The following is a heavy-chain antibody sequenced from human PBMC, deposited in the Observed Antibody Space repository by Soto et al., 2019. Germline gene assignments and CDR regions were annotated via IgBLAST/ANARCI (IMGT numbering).Heavy chain of an antibody. CDR2: MSYDGSNK. J-gene: IGHJ4*02. D-gene: IGHD4-17*01. V-gene: IGHV3-30*18. CDR3: AKDDYGDYFDY. CDR1: GFTFSSYG. Sequence: QVQLVESGGGVVQPGRSLRLSCAASGFTFSSYGMHWVRQAPGKGLEWVAVMSYDGSNKYYADSVKGRFTISRDNSKNTLYLQMNSLRAEDTAVYYCAKDDYGDYFDYWGQGTLVTVSS.